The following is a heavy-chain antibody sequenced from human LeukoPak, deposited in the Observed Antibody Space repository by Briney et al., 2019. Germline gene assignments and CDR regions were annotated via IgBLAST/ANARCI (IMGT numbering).Heavy chain of an antibody. D-gene: IGHD3-10*01. V-gene: IGHV3-7*01. J-gene: IGHJ4*02. CDR2: IKQDGSVE. Sequence: GVSLRLPCAPWGFTISLYCMIWAREARGEGLECVANIKQDGSVEHYVDYVKGRFSISRDNAKNSMYLQMKQLRAENTAVFYCTRDCWGSGSHDYWGQGALVTVSS. CDR3: TRDCWGSGSHDY. CDR1: GFTISLYC.